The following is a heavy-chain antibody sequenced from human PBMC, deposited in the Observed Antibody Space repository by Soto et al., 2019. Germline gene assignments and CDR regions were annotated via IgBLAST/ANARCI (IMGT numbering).Heavy chain of an antibody. CDR3: ASQKGRYYYYGMDV. CDR2: IIPIFGTA. J-gene: IGHJ6*02. CDR1: GGTFSIYA. V-gene: IGHV1-69*13. Sequence: GASVKVSCKASGGTFSIYAISWVLQAPGQGLEWMGGIIPIFGTANYAQKFQGRVTITADESTSTAYMELSSLRSEDTAVYYCASQKGRYYYYGMDVWGHGTTVTVSS.